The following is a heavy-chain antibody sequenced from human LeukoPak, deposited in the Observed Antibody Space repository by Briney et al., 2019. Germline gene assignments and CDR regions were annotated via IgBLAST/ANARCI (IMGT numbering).Heavy chain of an antibody. CDR1: GGSISSSSYY. CDR3: ARVRPRYYGSGSYHPFDY. V-gene: IGHV4-39*01. J-gene: IGHJ4*02. CDR2: IYYSGST. Sequence: SETLSLTCTVSGGSISSSSYYWGWIRQPPGKGLEWIGSIYYSGSTYYNPSLKSRVTISVDTSKNQFSLKLSSVTAADTAVYYCARVRPRYYGSGSYHPFDYWGQGTLVTVSS. D-gene: IGHD3-10*01.